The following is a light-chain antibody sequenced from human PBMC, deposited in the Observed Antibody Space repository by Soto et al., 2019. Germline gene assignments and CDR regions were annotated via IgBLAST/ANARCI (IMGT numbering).Light chain of an antibody. J-gene: IGKJ1*01. V-gene: IGKV1-27*01. Sequence: DIQMTQSPSSLSASVGDRVTITRRASQGISNYLAWYQQKPGKIPEVLIYAASTLHSVVPSRFGGSGSGTEFTLTIDNVQPVDVATYYCQIYFSAPETFGQGTKVEIK. CDR3: QIYFSAPET. CDR2: AAS. CDR1: QGISNY.